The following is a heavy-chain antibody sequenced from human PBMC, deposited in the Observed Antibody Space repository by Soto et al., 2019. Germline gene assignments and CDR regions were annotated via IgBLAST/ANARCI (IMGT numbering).Heavy chain of an antibody. V-gene: IGHV3-7*01. CDR3: ARDLPRGDDYSNFWVY. D-gene: IGHD4-4*01. CDR1: GFTFSSYW. J-gene: IGHJ4*02. Sequence: GGSLRLSCAASGFTFSSYWMSWVRQAPGKGLEWVANIKQDGSEKYYVDSVKGRFTISRDNAKNSLYLQMNSLRAEDTAVYYCARDLPRGDDYSNFWVYWGQGTLVTVSS. CDR2: IKQDGSEK.